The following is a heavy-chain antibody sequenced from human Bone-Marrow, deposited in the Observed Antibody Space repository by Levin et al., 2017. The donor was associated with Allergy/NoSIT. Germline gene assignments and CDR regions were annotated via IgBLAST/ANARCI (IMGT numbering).Heavy chain of an antibody. CDR2: FSSSGSTI. CDR3: ARVISGPTYYYGSGPPPYYYYYMDV. J-gene: IGHJ6*03. Sequence: GGSLRLSCAASGFTFSSYEMNWVRQAPGKGLEWVSYFSSSGSTIYYADSVKGRFTISRDNAKNSLYLQMNSLRAEDTAVYYCARVISGPTYYYGSGPPPYYYYYMDVWGKGTTVTVSS. V-gene: IGHV3-48*03. CDR1: GFTFSSYE. D-gene: IGHD3-10*01.